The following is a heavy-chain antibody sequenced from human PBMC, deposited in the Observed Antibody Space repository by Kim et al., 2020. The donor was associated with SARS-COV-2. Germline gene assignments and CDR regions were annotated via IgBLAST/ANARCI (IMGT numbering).Heavy chain of an antibody. D-gene: IGHD2-2*01. CDR2: ISSSSSTI. CDR3: ARARRFSVVVPAAEVYYYYGMDV. J-gene: IGHJ6*02. Sequence: GGSLRLSCAASGFTFSSYSMNWVRQAPGKGLEWVSYISSSSSTIYYADSVKGRFTISRDNAKNSLYLQMNSLRAEDTAVYYCARARRFSVVVPAAEVYYYYGMDVWGQGTTVTVSS. V-gene: IGHV3-48*04. CDR1: GFTFSSYS.